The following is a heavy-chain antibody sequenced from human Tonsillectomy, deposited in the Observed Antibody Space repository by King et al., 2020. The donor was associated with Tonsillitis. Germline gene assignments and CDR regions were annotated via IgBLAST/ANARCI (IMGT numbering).Heavy chain of an antibody. D-gene: IGHD3-9*01. CDR1: GYTFSTYD. CDR3: ARGVKKDYDILTTYYASYQ. J-gene: IGHJ4*02. V-gene: IGHV1-8*01. CDR2: MNPNSGNT. Sequence: GQLVQSGAEVKKPGASVKVSCKASGYTFSTYDINWVRQATGQGLEWMGWMNPNSGNTGYAQKFQGRVTMTSNASISTAYMELSSLTSEDTAVYYCARGVKKDYDILTTYYASYQWGQGTLVTVSS.